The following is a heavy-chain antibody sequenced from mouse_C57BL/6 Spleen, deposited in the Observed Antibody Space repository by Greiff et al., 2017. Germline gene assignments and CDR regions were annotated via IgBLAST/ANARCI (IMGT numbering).Heavy chain of an antibody. D-gene: IGHD1-1*01. CDR3: ARGVITTVVDDWYFDV. CDR1: GYTFTSYW. J-gene: IGHJ1*03. Sequence: QVQLQQPGAELVRPGSSVKLSCKASGYTFTSYWMHWVKQRPIQGLEWIGNIDPSDSETHYNQKFKDKATLPVDKSSSTAYMQLSSLTSEDSAVYYCARGVITTVVDDWYFDVWGTGTTVTVSS. V-gene: IGHV1-52*01. CDR2: IDPSDSET.